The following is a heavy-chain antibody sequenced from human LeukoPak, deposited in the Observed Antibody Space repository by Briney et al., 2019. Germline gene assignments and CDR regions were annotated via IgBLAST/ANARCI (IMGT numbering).Heavy chain of an antibody. CDR2: TSGSGGST. CDR1: GFTFSTYG. J-gene: IGHJ4*02. CDR3: ARGGYYGSGRYYFDS. Sequence: GGSLRLSCAAYGFTFSTYGMSWVRQAPGKGLEWVSATSGSGGSTYYADSVKGRFTISRDNAKNTLHLQMNSLRAEDTAVYYCARGGYYGSGRYYFDSWGQGTLVTVSS. V-gene: IGHV3-23*01. D-gene: IGHD3-3*01.